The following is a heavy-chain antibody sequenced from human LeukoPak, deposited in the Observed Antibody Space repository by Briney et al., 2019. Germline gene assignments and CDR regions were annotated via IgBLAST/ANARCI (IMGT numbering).Heavy chain of an antibody. D-gene: IGHD6-19*01. CDR1: GGYISSYY. Sequence: PSETLSLTCTVSGGYISSYYWSWIRQPPGKGLEWIGYNYYSGSTNYNPSLKSRVTISVDTSKNQFSLKLSSVTAADTAVYYCARGTAVAGTNWGQGTLVTVSS. CDR2: NYYSGST. CDR3: ARGTAVAGTN. J-gene: IGHJ4*02. V-gene: IGHV4-59*01.